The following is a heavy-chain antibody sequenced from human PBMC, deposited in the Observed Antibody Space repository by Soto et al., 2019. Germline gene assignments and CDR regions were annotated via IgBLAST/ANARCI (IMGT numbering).Heavy chain of an antibody. CDR1: GASIINYH. D-gene: IGHD3-10*01. V-gene: IGHV4-59*08. CDR3: ATLRGLGVVSPYFDY. Sequence: SETLSLTCTVSGASIINYHWTWIRQPPGKGLEWIAYIYYTGITNFNPSLKSRVTISMDTSKNQFSLKLRSVTAADTAVYFCATLRGLGVVSPYFDYWGQGLMVTVSS. CDR2: IYYTGIT. J-gene: IGHJ4*02.